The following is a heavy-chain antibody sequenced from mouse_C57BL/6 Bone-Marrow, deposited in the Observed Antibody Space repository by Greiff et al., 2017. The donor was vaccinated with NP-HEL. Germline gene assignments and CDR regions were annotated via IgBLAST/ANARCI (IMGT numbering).Heavy chain of an antibody. CDR2: ISDGGSYT. D-gene: IGHD1-1*01. CDR1: GFTFSSYA. CDR3: ARGGYYGSSPYFDY. J-gene: IGHJ2*01. Sequence: EVKLVESGGGLVKPGGSLKLSCAASGFTFSSYAMSWVRQTPEKRLEWVATISDGGSYTYYPDNVKGRFTISRDNAKNNLYLQMSHRKSEDTAMYYCARGGYYGSSPYFDYWGQGTTLTVSS. V-gene: IGHV5-4*03.